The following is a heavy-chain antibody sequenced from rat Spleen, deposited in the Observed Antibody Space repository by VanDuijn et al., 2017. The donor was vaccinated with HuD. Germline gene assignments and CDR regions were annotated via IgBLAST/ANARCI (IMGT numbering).Heavy chain of an antibody. Sequence: EVQLVESGGGLVQPGRSLKLSCAASGFTFTNYDMAWVRQAPTKGLEWVATISSDGGRNFYRDSVKGRFTISRDNAKSTLYLQMDSLRSEDTATYYCATPKGDYWGQGVMVTVSS. CDR3: ATPKGDY. CDR2: ISSDGGRN. V-gene: IGHV5-29*01. J-gene: IGHJ2*01. CDR1: GFTFTNYD.